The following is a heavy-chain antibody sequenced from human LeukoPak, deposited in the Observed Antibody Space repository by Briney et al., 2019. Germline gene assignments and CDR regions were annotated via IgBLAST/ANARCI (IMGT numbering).Heavy chain of an antibody. CDR3: ARGGYYGGSGTYGFFDY. Sequence: GASVKVSCKGSGYKFISYAMNWVRQAPGQGPEWMGWINTDTGNPTYARGFTGQYVFPVDTSVTTAYLQINSLRTEDTAVYYCARGGYYGGSGTYGFFDYWGQGSLVTVSS. CDR1: GYKFISYA. J-gene: IGHJ4*03. CDR2: INTDTGNP. D-gene: IGHD3-10*01. V-gene: IGHV7-4-1*02.